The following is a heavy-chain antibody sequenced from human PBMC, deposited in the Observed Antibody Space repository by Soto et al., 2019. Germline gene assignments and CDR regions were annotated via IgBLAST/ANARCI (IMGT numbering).Heavy chain of an antibody. V-gene: IGHV4-39*01. Sequence: SETLSLTCTVSGGSITSSYYWGWIRQPPGKGLEWIGSIYYSGRTYYNSSLKSRVTISVDTSKNQFSLNLSSVTAADTAVYYCATTYFFGSGSGYWGQGTLVTVSS. D-gene: IGHD3-10*01. J-gene: IGHJ4*02. CDR1: GGSITSSYY. CDR3: ATTYFFGSGSGY. CDR2: IYYSGRT.